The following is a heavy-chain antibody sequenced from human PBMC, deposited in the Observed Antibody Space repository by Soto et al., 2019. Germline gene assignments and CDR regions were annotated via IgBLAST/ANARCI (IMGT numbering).Heavy chain of an antibody. J-gene: IGHJ3*02. Sequence: QVQLVQSGAEVKKPGSSVKVSCKASGGTFSSYAISWVRQAPGQGLEWMGGIIPIFGTANYAQKFQGRVTVTADESTSTAYRELSSQRSEDTAVYYCAVRAAGDGDYAFDIWGQGTMVTVSS. CDR3: AVRAAGDGDYAFDI. V-gene: IGHV1-69*12. D-gene: IGHD2-21*02. CDR2: IIPIFGTA. CDR1: GGTFSSYA.